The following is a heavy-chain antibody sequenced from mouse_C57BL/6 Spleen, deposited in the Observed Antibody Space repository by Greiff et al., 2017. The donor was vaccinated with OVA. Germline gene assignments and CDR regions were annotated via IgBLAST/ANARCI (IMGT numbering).Heavy chain of an antibody. D-gene: IGHD2-12*01. Sequence: EVMLVESGGGLVKPGGSLKLSCAASGFTFSSYAMSWVRQTPEKRLEWVATISDGGSYTYYPDNVKGRFTISRDNAKNNLYLQMSHLKSEDTAMYYCARDYSYLSWFAYWGQGTLVTVSA. J-gene: IGHJ3*01. CDR1: GFTFSSYA. CDR3: ARDYSYLSWFAY. V-gene: IGHV5-4*01. CDR2: ISDGGSYT.